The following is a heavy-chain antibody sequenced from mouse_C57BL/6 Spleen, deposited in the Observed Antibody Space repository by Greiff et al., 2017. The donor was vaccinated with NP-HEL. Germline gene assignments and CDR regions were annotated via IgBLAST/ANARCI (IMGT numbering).Heavy chain of an antibody. Sequence: EVKLQESGPVLVKPGASVKMSCKASGYTFTDYYMNWVKQSHGKSLEWIGVINPYNGGTSYNQKFKGKATLTVDKSSSTAYMELNSLTSEDSAVYYCARKSADGYYLDYWGQGTTLTVSS. D-gene: IGHD2-3*01. J-gene: IGHJ2*01. CDR3: ARKSADGYYLDY. V-gene: IGHV1-19*01. CDR2: INPYNGGT. CDR1: GYTFTDYY.